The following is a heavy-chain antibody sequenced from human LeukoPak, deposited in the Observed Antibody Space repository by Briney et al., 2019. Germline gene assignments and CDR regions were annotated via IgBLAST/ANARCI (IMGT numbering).Heavy chain of an antibody. CDR2: MNPNSGNT. Sequence: GASVKVSCKASGYTFTSYDINWVRQATGQGLEWMGWMNPNSGNTGYAQKFQGRVTMTRDTSISTAYMELSRLRSDDTAVYYCAADIVVVPAATTDYWGQGTLVTVSP. CDR3: AADIVVVPAATTDY. D-gene: IGHD2-2*01. CDR1: GYTFTSYD. V-gene: IGHV1-8*01. J-gene: IGHJ4*02.